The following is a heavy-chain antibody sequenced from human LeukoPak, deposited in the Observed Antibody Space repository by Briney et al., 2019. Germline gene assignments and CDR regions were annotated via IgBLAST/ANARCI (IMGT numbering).Heavy chain of an antibody. Sequence: PGGSLRLSCAASGFTFDDYAMHWVRQAPGKGLEWVSGISWNSGSIDYADSVKGRFTISRDNAKNSLYLQMNGLRAEDTALYYCAKGGIVGASSYFDYWGQGTLVTVSS. D-gene: IGHD1-26*01. J-gene: IGHJ4*02. CDR1: GFTFDDYA. CDR2: ISWNSGSI. CDR3: AKGGIVGASSYFDY. V-gene: IGHV3-9*01.